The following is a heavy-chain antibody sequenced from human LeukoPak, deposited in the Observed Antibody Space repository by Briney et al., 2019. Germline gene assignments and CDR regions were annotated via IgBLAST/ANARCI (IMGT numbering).Heavy chain of an antibody. CDR1: GGSFSGYY. CDR3: ARSGYSSAWYQLEFDY. V-gene: IGHV4-34*01. J-gene: IGHJ4*02. Sequence: SETLSLTCAVYGGSFSGYYWNWIRQPPGKGLEWIGEINHSGSTNYNPSLKSRVTISVDTSKNQFSLKLSSVTAADTAVYYCARSGYSSAWYQLEFDYWGQGTLVTVSS. CDR2: INHSGST. D-gene: IGHD6-19*01.